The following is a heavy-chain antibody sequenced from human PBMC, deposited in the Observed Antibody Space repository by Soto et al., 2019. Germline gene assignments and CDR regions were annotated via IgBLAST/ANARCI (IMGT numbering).Heavy chain of an antibody. J-gene: IGHJ5*01. D-gene: IGHD3-10*01. V-gene: IGHV3-9*01. CDR1: GFTFDDYA. CDR3: GKDISARVVRPAMIFDS. CDR2: IGWNYDSKGYGDSI. Sequence: EVQLVESGGGLVQPGRSLRLSCAASGFTFDDYAMHWVRQAPGKGLEWVSSIGWNYDSKGYGDSIAYAYSVKGRLTISRDNTKNSMYLQMNGLSAEDTALYYCGKDISARVVRPAMIFDSWGQGTLVTVSS.